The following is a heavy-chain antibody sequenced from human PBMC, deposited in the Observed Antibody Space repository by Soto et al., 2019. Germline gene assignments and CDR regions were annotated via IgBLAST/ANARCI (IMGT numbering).Heavy chain of an antibody. CDR1: GGSLSSGCYS. Sequence: PSETLSLTCAVSGGSLSSGCYSWSWLRQPPGKGLEWIGYIYHSGSTYYNPSLKSRLFTSLDTSKNQFSLQLTSVTAADTAVYYCASLRSRWNIDYWGQGTLVTVSS. CDR3: ASLRSRWNIDY. V-gene: IGHV4-30-2*05. D-gene: IGHD6-13*01. J-gene: IGHJ4*02. CDR2: IYHSGST.